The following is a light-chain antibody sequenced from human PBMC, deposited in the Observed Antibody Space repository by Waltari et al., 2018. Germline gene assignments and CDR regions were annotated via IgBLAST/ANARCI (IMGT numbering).Light chain of an antibody. Sequence: EIVLTQSPAILSFSPGERATLSCRASQSVGTYLAWYQQRPGQSPSLPIYDASNRATGIPARFTGSGSETDFTLTISSLQPEDFAVYYCQQRRNWPLTFGGGTRVQI. V-gene: IGKV3-11*01. CDR3: QQRRNWPLT. CDR1: QSVGTY. J-gene: IGKJ4*01. CDR2: DAS.